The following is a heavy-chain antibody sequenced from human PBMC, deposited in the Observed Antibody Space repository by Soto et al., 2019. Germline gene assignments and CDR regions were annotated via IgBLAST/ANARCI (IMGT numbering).Heavy chain of an antibody. CDR3: ARGGIAAAGLLGWFDP. Sequence: GGSLRLSCAASGFTFSSYAMHWVRQAPGKGLEWVAVISYDGSNKYYADSVKGRFTISRDNSKNTLYLQMNSLRAEDTAVYYCARGGIAAAGLLGWFDPWGQGTLVTVSS. CDR1: GFTFSSYA. J-gene: IGHJ5*02. D-gene: IGHD6-13*01. V-gene: IGHV3-30-3*01. CDR2: ISYDGSNK.